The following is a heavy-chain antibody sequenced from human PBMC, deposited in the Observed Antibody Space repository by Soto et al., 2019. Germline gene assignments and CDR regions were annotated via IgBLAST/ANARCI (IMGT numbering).Heavy chain of an antibody. D-gene: IGHD3-10*01. CDR3: AHRPSSIVRGVMDNWYFDL. CDR1: VFSLSTSGVG. Sequence: QITLKESGPTLVKPTQTLTLTCTFSVFSLSTSGVGVGWIRQPPGKALEWLALIYWDDAKRYSPSLKSMLTLTKEASTIHVVLTKTNMDPVDTATYSCAHRPSSIVRGVMDNWYFDLWGRGTLVTVSS. J-gene: IGHJ2*01. V-gene: IGHV2-5*02. CDR2: IYWDDAK.